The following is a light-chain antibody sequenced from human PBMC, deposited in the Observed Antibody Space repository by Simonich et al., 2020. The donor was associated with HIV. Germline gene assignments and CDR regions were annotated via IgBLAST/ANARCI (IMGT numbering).Light chain of an antibody. V-gene: IGKV4-1*01. CDR1: RSVLYSSNNKNY. Sequence: DIVMTQSPDSLAVSLGERATINCKSSRSVLYSSNNKNYLAWYQQKPGQPPKLLIYWASTRESGVPDRFSGSGSGTDFTLTISSLQAEDVAVYYCQQYNNWPRTFGQGTKVEIK. J-gene: IGKJ1*01. CDR2: WAS. CDR3: QQYNNWPRT.